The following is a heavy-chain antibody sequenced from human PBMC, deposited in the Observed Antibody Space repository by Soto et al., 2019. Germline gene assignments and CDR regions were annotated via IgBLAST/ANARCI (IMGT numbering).Heavy chain of an antibody. D-gene: IGHD3-16*01. CDR2: IKQDGSEA. CDR1: GFTFSNYW. V-gene: IGHV3-7*01. Sequence: PGGSLRLSCEASGFTFSNYWMAWVRQSPGKGLEWVANIKQDGSEAYYADSVKGRFTISRANAKNSLYLQMNSLRAEDTAVYYCTRPLTTGWGIIIDFFCGEGTPVTVSS. CDR3: TRPLTTGWGIIIDFF. J-gene: IGHJ4*02.